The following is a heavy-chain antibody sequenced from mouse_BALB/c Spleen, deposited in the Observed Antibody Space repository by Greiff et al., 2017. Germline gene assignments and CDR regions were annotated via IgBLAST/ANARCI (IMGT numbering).Heavy chain of an antibody. Sequence: VQLQQSGAELVRPGTSVKVSCKASGYTFTSYDINWVKQRPGQGLEWIGWIYPGDGSTKYNEKFKGKAILTADKSSSTAYMQLSSLTSENSAVYFCARRSGAMDYWGQGTSVTVSS. J-gene: IGHJ4*01. D-gene: IGHD3-1*01. CDR2: IYPGDGST. CDR1: GYTFTSYD. V-gene: IGHV1S56*01. CDR3: ARRSGAMDY.